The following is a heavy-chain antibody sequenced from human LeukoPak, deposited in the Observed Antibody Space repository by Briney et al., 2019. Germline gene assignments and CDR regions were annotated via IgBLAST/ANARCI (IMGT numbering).Heavy chain of an antibody. V-gene: IGHV4-59*01. CDR2: IYYSGST. Sequence: SETLSLTCTVSGGSISSYYWGWIRQPPGKGLEWIGNIYYSGSTNYNPSLKSRVTISVDTSKNQFSLKLSSVTAADTAVYYCARTTEAHSWRTRYYDYYMDVWGKGTTVTVSS. CDR1: GGSISSYY. D-gene: IGHD6-13*01. J-gene: IGHJ6*03. CDR3: ARTTEAHSWRTRYYDYYMDV.